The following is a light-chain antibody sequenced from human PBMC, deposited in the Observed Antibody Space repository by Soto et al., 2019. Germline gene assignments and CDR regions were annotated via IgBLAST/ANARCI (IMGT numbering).Light chain of an antibody. CDR3: QQYNNGPPLT. Sequence: EIVITQFPCTLCVSPGERATLSCRASQSIDTNLGWYQQKPGQAPRLIIYGASTRATGIPARFSGSGSGTEFTLTISSLQSEDFAVYYCQQYNNGPPLTFGGGTKVDIK. V-gene: IGKV3-15*01. CDR2: GAS. CDR1: QSIDTN. J-gene: IGKJ4*01.